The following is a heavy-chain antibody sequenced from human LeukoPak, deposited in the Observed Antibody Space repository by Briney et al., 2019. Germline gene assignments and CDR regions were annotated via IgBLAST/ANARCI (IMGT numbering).Heavy chain of an antibody. Sequence: GGSLRLSCAASGFTFSSYWMHWVRQDPGKGLVWVSRINTGGTTTTYADSVKGRFTISRDTAKNMLYLQMNSLSADDTAVYYCARGTLKTTVATYGFDIWGQGTMVTVSS. V-gene: IGHV3-74*01. D-gene: IGHD4-17*01. J-gene: IGHJ3*02. CDR2: INTGGTTT. CDR3: ARGTLKTTVATYGFDI. CDR1: GFTFSSYW.